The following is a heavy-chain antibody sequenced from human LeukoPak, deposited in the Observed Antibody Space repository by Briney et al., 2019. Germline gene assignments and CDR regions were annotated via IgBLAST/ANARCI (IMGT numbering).Heavy chain of an antibody. Sequence: SETLSLTCTVSGGSISSYYWSWIRQPPGKGLEWIGYIYYSGSTNYNPSLKSRVTISVDTSKNQFSLKLSSVTAADTAVYYCARASRYYYGSGSYNFDYWGQGTLVTISS. CDR2: IYYSGST. V-gene: IGHV4-59*01. CDR3: ARASRYYYGSGSYNFDY. CDR1: GGSISSYY. D-gene: IGHD3-10*01. J-gene: IGHJ4*02.